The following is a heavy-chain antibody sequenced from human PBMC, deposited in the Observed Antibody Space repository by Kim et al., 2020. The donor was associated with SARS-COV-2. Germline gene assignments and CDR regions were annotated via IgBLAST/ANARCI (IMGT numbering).Heavy chain of an antibody. CDR3: ASRSGDY. D-gene: IGHD6-25*01. Sequence: GGRPSYADTVKGRLTISRDNAKNTLYLQMNSLRAEDTAVYYCASRSGDYWGQGTLVTVSS. J-gene: IGHJ4*02. CDR2: GGRP. V-gene: IGHV3-74*01.